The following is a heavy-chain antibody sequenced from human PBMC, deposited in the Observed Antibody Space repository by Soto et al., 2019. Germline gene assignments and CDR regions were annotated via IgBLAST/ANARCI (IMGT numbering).Heavy chain of an antibody. Sequence: PGGSLRLSCAASGFTVSSNYMSWVRQAPGKGLEWVSVIYSGGSTYYADSVKGRFTISRDNSKNTLYLQMNSLRAEDTAVYYCARDYSSGGYDWFDPWGQGTLVTVS. CDR2: IYSGGST. J-gene: IGHJ5*02. CDR3: ARDYSSGGYDWFDP. CDR1: GFTVSSNY. V-gene: IGHV3-66*01. D-gene: IGHD6-19*01.